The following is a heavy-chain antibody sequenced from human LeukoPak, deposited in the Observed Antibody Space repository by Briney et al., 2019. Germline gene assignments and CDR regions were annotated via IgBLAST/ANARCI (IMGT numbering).Heavy chain of an antibody. Sequence: GGSLRLSCAASGFTFDDYAMHWVRHAPGKGLEWVSLISGDGGSTYYADSVKGRFTISRDNSKNSLYLQMSSLRTEDTALYYCAKDTEIHSSFYYYYGMDVWGQGTTVTVSS. CDR3: AKDTEIHSSFYYYYGMDV. V-gene: IGHV3-43*02. D-gene: IGHD5-18*01. J-gene: IGHJ6*02. CDR2: ISGDGGST. CDR1: GFTFDDYA.